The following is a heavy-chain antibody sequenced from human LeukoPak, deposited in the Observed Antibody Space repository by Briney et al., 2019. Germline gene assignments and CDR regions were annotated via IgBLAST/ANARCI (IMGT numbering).Heavy chain of an antibody. D-gene: IGHD1-26*01. CDR1: GGSISSSSYY. Sequence: PSETLSLTCTVSGGSISSSSYYWGWIRQPPGKGLEWIGSIYYSGSTYYNPSLKSRVTISVDTSKNQFSLKLSSVTAADTAVYYCARFGFMAYRFYFDYWGQGTLVTVSS. J-gene: IGHJ4*02. CDR3: ARFGFMAYRFYFDY. V-gene: IGHV4-39*07. CDR2: IYYSGST.